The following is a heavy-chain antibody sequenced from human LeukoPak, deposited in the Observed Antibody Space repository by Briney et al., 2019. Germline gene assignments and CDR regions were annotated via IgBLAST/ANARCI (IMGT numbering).Heavy chain of an antibody. D-gene: IGHD1-26*01. Sequence: ASVKVSCKVSGYTFTDYYMHWVQQAPGKGLEWMGLVDPEDGETIYAEKFQGRVTITADTSTDTAYMELSSLRSEDTAVYYCATVPDSGCYSEGAYWGQGTLVTVSS. V-gene: IGHV1-69-2*01. CDR3: ATVPDSGCYSEGAY. J-gene: IGHJ4*02. CDR1: GYTFTDYY. CDR2: VDPEDGET.